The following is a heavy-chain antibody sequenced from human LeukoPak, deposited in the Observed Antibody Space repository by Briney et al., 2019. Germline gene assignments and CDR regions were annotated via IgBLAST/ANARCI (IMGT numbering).Heavy chain of an antibody. J-gene: IGHJ4*02. CDR3: ARGTAATPPLFDY. Sequence: PSETLSLTCTVSGGSISSGGYYWSWIRQPPGKGLEWMGYIYHSGSTYYNPSLKSRVTISVDRSKNQFSLKLSSVTAADTAVYYCARGTAATPPLFDYWGQGTLVTVSS. CDR1: GGSISSGGYY. D-gene: IGHD2-2*01. V-gene: IGHV4-30-2*01. CDR2: IYHSGST.